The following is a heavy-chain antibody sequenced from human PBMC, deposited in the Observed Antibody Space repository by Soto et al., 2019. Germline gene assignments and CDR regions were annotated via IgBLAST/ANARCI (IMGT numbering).Heavy chain of an antibody. D-gene: IGHD6-19*01. J-gene: IGHJ6*02. CDR2: IYGNDDK. CDR3: THRPLVLAGSYEYYGMDV. Sequence: QITLKESGHTLVKPTQTLTLTCTFSGFSLTTSGVAVGWIRQPPGKALEWLAFIYGNDDKRYSPSLKSRLTITKDTSKSQVVLTITNMTPVYTATYYCTHRPLVLAGSYEYYGMDVWGQWTTVIVSS. V-gene: IGHV2-5*01. CDR1: GFSLTTSGVA.